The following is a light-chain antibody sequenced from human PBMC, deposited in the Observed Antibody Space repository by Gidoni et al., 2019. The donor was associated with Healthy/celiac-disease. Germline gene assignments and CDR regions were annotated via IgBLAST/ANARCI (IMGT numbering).Light chain of an antibody. Sequence: SSELTQPLSAPVALGQTARITCGGNNIGSKNVHWYQQKPGQAPVLVIYRDSNRPSGIPERFCGSNAGNTATLTISRAQAGDEADYYCQVWDSSVVFGGGTKLTVL. CDR1: NIGSKN. V-gene: IGLV3-9*01. J-gene: IGLJ2*01. CDR2: RDS. CDR3: QVWDSSVV.